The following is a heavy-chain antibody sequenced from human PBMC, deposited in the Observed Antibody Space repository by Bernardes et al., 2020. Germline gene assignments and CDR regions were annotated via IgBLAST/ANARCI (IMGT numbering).Heavy chain of an antibody. V-gene: IGHV3-64D*06. J-gene: IGHJ5*02. CDR1: GFTFSSYA. CDR3: VRLWYGEFSWFDP. CDR2: ISSNGGST. D-gene: IGHD3-10*01. Sequence: GGSLRLSCSASGFTFSSYAMHWVRQAPGKGLEYVSAISSNGGSTYYADSVKGRFTISRDNSKNTLYLQMSSLRAEDTAVYYCVRLWYGEFSWFDPWGQGTRVTVTS.